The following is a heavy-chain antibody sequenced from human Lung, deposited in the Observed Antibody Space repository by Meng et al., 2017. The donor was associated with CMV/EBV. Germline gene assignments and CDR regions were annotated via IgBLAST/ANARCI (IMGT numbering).Heavy chain of an antibody. Sequence: GESLKISCAASGFSFDDYAMHWVRQAPGKGLEWVSLITWDGISTYYADSVKGRFTISRDNSKNFLYLEMHSLGAEDSAFYYCAKDNDYDSSGYYFDYWGQGXLVTVSS. D-gene: IGHD3-22*01. CDR2: ITWDGIST. CDR1: GFSFDDYA. J-gene: IGHJ4*02. V-gene: IGHV3-43D*04. CDR3: AKDNDYDSSGYYFDY.